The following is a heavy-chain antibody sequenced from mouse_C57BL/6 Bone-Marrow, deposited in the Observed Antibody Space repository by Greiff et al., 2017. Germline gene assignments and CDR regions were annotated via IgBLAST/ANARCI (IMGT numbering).Heavy chain of an antibody. CDR3: TRFYYYGSSYGWFAY. CDR2: IDPETGGT. J-gene: IGHJ3*01. CDR1: GYTFTDYE. Sequence: VQLQQSGAELVRPGASVTLSCKASGYTFTDYEMHWVKQTPVHGLEWIGAIDPETGGTAYNQKFKGKAILTADKSSSTAYMELRSLTSEDSAVYYCTRFYYYGSSYGWFAYWGQGTLVTVSA. V-gene: IGHV1-15*01. D-gene: IGHD1-1*01.